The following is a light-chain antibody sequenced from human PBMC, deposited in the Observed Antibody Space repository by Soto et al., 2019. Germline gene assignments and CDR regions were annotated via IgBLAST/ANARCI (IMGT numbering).Light chain of an antibody. V-gene: IGKV3-15*01. CDR2: GAS. CDR1: QSVRSN. Sequence: EIVMTQSPATLSVSPGERATLSCRASQSVRSNLAWYQQKPGQAPRLLIYGASTRATGTPARFSGSGSGTEFTLTINSLQSEDFAVYYCQQYNRWPPWTFGQGTKVDIK. J-gene: IGKJ1*01. CDR3: QQYNRWPPWT.